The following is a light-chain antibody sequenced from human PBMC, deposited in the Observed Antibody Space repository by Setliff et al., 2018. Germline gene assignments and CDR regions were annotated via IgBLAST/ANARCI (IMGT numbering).Light chain of an antibody. V-gene: IGLV2-8*01. CDR2: EVS. CDR3: AAWDDSLNGDV. CDR1: SSDVGGYNY. J-gene: IGLJ1*01. Sequence: QSVLTQPPSASGSPGQSVTISCTGTSSDVGGYNYVSWYQQHPGKAPKLMIYEVSKRPSGVPDRFSGSKSGNTASLTVSGLQAEDEADYYCAAWDDSLNGDVFGTGTKVTVL.